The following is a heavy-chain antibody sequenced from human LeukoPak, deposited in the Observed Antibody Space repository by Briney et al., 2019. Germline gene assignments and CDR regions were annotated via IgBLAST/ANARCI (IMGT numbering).Heavy chain of an antibody. CDR3: ARVQRYTGGWSSPDL. CDR1: GYTFTDYY. Sequence: ASVKVSCKASGYTFTDYYIHWVRQAPRQGLEWMGWINPNNDDTNYAQNFEGRVTMTGDTSISTANMELSGLTVDDTAVYYCARVQRYTGGWSSPDLWGQGTLVTVSS. V-gene: IGHV1-2*02. J-gene: IGHJ5*02. CDR2: INPNNDDT. D-gene: IGHD6-19*01.